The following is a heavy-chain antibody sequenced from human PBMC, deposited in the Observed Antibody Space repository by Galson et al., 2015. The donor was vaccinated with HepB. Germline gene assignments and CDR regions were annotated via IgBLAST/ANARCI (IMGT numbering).Heavy chain of an antibody. CDR1: GGSFSGYY. CDR2: INHSGST. D-gene: IGHD2-15*01. J-gene: IGHJ4*02. V-gene: IGHV4-34*01. CDR3: ARGVARVDY. Sequence: TLSLTCAVYGGSFSGYYWSWIRQPPGKGLEWIGEINHSGSTNYNPSLKSRVTISVDTSKNQFSLKLSSVTAADTAVYYCARGVARVDYWGQGTLVTVSS.